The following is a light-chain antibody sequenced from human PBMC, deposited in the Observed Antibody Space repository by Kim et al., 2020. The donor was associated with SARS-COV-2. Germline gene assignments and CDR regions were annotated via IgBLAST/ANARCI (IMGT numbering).Light chain of an antibody. CDR2: WAS. J-gene: IGKJ1*01. CDR1: LSVLWSSDNKNY. CDR3: QQYYSTPPT. V-gene: IGKV4-1*01. Sequence: DIVMTQSPDSLAVSLGERATINCRSSLSVLWSSDNKNYLGWYQQKPGQTPKLLIYWASTRESGVPDRFSGSGSGTDFTLTISSLQAEDVAVYYCQQYYSTPPTFGQGTKVDIK.